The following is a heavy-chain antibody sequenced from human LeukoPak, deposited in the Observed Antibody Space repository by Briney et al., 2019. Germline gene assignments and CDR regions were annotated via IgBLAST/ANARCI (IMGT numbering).Heavy chain of an antibody. CDR1: GFTVSSNY. J-gene: IGHJ4*02. Sequence: GGSLRLSCAASGFTVSSNYMSWVRQAPGKGLEWVSVIYSGGSTYYADSVKGRFTISRDNSKNTLYLQMNSLKTEDTAVYYCTTDRTYYVWGSYRQPFDYWGQGTLVTVSS. CDR2: IYSGGST. CDR3: TTDRTYYVWGSYRQPFDY. D-gene: IGHD3-16*02. V-gene: IGHV3-66*01.